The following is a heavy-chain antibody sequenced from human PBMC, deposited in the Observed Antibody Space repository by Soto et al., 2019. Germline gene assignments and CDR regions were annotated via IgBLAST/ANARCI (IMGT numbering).Heavy chain of an antibody. CDR2: INPSGGST. CDR1: GYTFTSYY. Sequence: ASVKVSCKASGYTFTSYYMHWVRQAPGQGLEWMGIINPSGGSTSYAQKFQGRVTMTRDTSTSTVYMERSSLRSADTAVYYCARAPLGPGSRYGDSVFDYWGQGTLVTVSS. D-gene: IGHD4-17*01. J-gene: IGHJ4*02. CDR3: ARAPLGPGSRYGDSVFDY. V-gene: IGHV1-46*03.